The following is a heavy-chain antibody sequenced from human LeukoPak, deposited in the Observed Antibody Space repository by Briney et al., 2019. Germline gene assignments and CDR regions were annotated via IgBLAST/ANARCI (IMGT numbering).Heavy chain of an antibody. CDR1: GFTFSNYA. D-gene: IGHD6-13*01. J-gene: IGHJ4*02. CDR2: ISYDGNIK. V-gene: IGHV3-30*18. Sequence: GRSLRLSCAASGFTFSNYAMNWVRQAPGKGLEWVAIISYDGNIKDYADSVKGRFTISRDNSKNTLYLQMNSLRAEDTAVYYCAKLAEGSCSWSKHWGQGTLVTVSS. CDR3: AKLAEGSCSWSKH.